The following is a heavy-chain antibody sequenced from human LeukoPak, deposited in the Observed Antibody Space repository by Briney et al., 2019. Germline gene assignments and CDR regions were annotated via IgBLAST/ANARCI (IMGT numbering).Heavy chain of an antibody. J-gene: IGHJ5*02. Sequence: SETLSLTCTVSGGPISSSSYYWGWIRQPPGKGLEWIGSIYYSGSTYYNPSLKSRVTISVDTSKNQFSLKLSSVTAADTAVYYCARWVRYYGSGSYYRFDPWGQGTLVTVSS. CDR2: IYYSGST. V-gene: IGHV4-39*07. D-gene: IGHD3-10*01. CDR3: ARWVRYYGSGSYYRFDP. CDR1: GGPISSSSYY.